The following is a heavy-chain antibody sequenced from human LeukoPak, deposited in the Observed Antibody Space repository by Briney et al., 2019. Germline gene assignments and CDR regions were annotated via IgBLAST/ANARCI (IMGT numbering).Heavy chain of an antibody. V-gene: IGHV7-4-1*02. J-gene: IGHJ3*02. CDR3: ASLTVIDAFDI. CDR1: GYTFTSYA. D-gene: IGHD4-17*01. CDR2: INTNTGNP. Sequence: ASVKVPCKASGYTFTSYAMNWVRQAPGQGLEWMGWINTNTGNPTYAQGFTGRFVFSLDTSVSTAYLQISSLKAEDTAVYYCASLTVIDAFDIWGQGTMVTVSS.